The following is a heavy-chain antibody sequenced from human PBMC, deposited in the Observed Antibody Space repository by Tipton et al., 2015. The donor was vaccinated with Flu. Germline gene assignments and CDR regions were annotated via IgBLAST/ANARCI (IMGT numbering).Heavy chain of an antibody. Sequence: SLRLSCLVSGFIFSESHMSWVRQAPGKGLEWIAYISDSGSSIFYAESVKGRFTISRDNVQWSMSLEMKSLRVEDTAVYYCARDAGWQWLDRGRGGMDVWGQGTTVTVSS. D-gene: IGHD6-19*01. CDR3: ARDAGWQWLDRGRGGMDV. CDR2: ISDSGSSI. J-gene: IGHJ6*02. V-gene: IGHV3-11*01. CDR1: GFIFSESH.